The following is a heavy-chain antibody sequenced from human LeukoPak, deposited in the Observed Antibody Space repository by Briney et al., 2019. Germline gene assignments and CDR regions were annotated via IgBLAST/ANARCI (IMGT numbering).Heavy chain of an antibody. CDR3: AAAAKWEFDAFDI. J-gene: IGHJ3*02. CDR2: IVVGSGNT. CDR1: GFTFTSSV. V-gene: IGHV1-58*02. D-gene: IGHD1-26*01. Sequence: SVKVSCKASGFTFTSSVMQWVRQARGQRREWVGWIVVGSGNTNYAQQFQERVTITRDMSTSTAYMELSSLRSEDTAVYYCAAAAKWEFDAFDIWGQGTMVTVSS.